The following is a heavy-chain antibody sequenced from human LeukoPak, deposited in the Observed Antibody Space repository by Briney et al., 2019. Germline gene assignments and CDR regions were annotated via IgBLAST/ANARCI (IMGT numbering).Heavy chain of an antibody. J-gene: IGHJ4*02. CDR3: AREGYYHDSSGYLKYSDY. Sequence: GASVKVSCKASGYTFTSYGISWVRQAPGQGLEWMGWISAYNGNTNYAQKLQGRVTMTTDTSTSTAYMELRSLRSDDTAVYYCAREGYYHDSSGYLKYSDYWGQGTLVTVSS. CDR1: GYTFTSYG. V-gene: IGHV1-18*01. CDR2: ISAYNGNT. D-gene: IGHD3-22*01.